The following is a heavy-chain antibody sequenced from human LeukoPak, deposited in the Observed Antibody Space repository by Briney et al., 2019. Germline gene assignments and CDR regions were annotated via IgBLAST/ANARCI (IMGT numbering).Heavy chain of an antibody. V-gene: IGHV1-2*02. D-gene: IGHD6-19*01. CDR1: GYTFTGYY. J-gene: IGHJ4*02. CDR3: ARVGSSGWYVHPTLDY. CDR2: INPSSGDT. Sequence: GASVKVSCKASGYTFTGYYMHWVRQAPGQGLEWMGWINPSSGDTNYAQKFQGRVTVTRDTSISTAYMELSRLRSDDTAVYYCARVGSSGWYVHPTLDYWGQGTLLTVSS.